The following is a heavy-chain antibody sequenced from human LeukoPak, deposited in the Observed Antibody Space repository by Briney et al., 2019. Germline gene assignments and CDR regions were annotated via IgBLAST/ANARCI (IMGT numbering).Heavy chain of an antibody. J-gene: IGHJ4*02. Sequence: SETLSLTCTVSGGSIKSNSYHWGWIRQPPGKGLEWIGSIYYSGTTYYNPSLKSRVTISVDTSKNQFSLKLSSVTAADTAVYYCARASPRYSSSWYSDYFDYWGQGTLVTVSS. V-gene: IGHV4-39*07. CDR1: GGSIKSNSYH. D-gene: IGHD6-13*01. CDR2: IYYSGTT. CDR3: ARASPRYSSSWYSDYFDY.